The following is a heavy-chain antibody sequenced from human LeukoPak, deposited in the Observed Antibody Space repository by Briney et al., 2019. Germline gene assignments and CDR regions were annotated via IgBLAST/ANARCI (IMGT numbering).Heavy chain of an antibody. CDR1: GFTFSSYW. V-gene: IGHV3-74*01. CDR2: INSDGSST. D-gene: IGHD6-13*01. CDR3: ARVSSPVWLAAAGTHWYFDL. Sequence: GGSLRLSCAASGFTFSSYWMHWVRQAPGKGLVWVSRINSDGSSTSYADSVKGRFTISRDNAKNTLYLQMNSLRAEDTAVYYCARVSSPVWLAAAGTHWYFDLWGRGTLVTVSS. J-gene: IGHJ2*01.